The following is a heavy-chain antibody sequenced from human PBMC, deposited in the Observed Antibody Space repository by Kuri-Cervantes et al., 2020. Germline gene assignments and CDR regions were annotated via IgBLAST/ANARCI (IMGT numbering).Heavy chain of an antibody. D-gene: IGHD1-1*01. CDR3: ARGKLERREAGYFDY. CDR2: IYPSGST. Sequence: GSLRLSCTVSGASISHNYWNWIRQSAGKGLEWIGRIYPSGSTNYNPSLESRVTMSVDTSKNQFSLKLSSVTAADTAVYYCARGKLERREAGYFDYWGQGTLVTVSS. CDR1: GASISHNY. V-gene: IGHV4-4*07. J-gene: IGHJ4*02.